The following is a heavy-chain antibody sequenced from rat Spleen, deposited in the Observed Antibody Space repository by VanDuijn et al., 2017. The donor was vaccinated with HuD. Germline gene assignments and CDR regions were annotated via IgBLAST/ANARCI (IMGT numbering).Heavy chain of an antibody. V-gene: IGHV5-7*01. CDR1: GFTFSDYN. J-gene: IGHJ2*01. Sequence: EVQLVESGGGLVQPGRSLRLSCAASGFTFSDYNMAWVRQAPRKGLEWVAIITYDGSSTYYRDSVKGQFTISRDNAKSTLNLQMDSLRSEDTATYYCARRHYGYTDYFDYWGQGVMVTVSS. D-gene: IGHD1-9*01. CDR2: ITYDGSST. CDR3: ARRHYGYTDYFDY.